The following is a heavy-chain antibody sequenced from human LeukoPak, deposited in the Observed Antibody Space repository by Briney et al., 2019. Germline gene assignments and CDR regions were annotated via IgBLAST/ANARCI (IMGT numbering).Heavy chain of an antibody. D-gene: IGHD7-27*01. CDR3: ARDKRTGDSYFDS. CDR1: GFTFSTYW. CDR2: IKQDGSEK. Sequence: GGSLRLSCAGSGFTFSTYWMSWVRQAPGKGLEWVANIKQDGSEKYYVDSVKGRFTISRDNAKKSLYVQMNSLRAEDTAVYYCARDKRTGDSYFDSWGQGTLVTVSS. J-gene: IGHJ4*02. V-gene: IGHV3-7*01.